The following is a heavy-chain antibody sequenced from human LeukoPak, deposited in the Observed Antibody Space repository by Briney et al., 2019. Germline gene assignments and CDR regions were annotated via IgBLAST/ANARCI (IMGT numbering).Heavy chain of an antibody. CDR3: AREPQGDSSGYDAFDI. CDR1: GFTVSSNY. D-gene: IGHD3-22*01. V-gene: IGHV3-66*01. J-gene: IGHJ3*02. CDR2: IYSGGST. Sequence: PGGSLRLSCAASGFTVSSNYMTWVRQAPRKGLEWVSVIYSGGSTYYADSVKGRFTLSRDNSKNTLFLQMNSLRAEDTAVYYCAREPQGDSSGYDAFDIWGQGTMVTVSS.